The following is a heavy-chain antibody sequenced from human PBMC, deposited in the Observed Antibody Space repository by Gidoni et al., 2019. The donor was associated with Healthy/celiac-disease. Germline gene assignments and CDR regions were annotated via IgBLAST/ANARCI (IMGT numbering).Heavy chain of an antibody. D-gene: IGHD3-3*01. CDR3: ARQYDFWSGYYIYYYYGMDV. J-gene: IGHJ6*02. Sequence: EVQLVESGGGLVQPGGSLRLSCAASGFTFSSYSMNWVRQAPGKGLEWVSYISSSSSTIYYADSVKGRFTISRDNAKNSLYLQMNSLRAEDTAVYYCARQYDFWSGYYIYYYYGMDVWGQGTTVTVSS. V-gene: IGHV3-48*01. CDR1: GFTFSSYS. CDR2: ISSSSSTI.